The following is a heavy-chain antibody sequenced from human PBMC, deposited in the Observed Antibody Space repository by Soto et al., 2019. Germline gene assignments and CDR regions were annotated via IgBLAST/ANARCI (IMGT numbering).Heavy chain of an antibody. CDR3: ARSTYSSSWRNYYYYGMDV. V-gene: IGHV6-1*01. J-gene: IGHJ6*02. CDR2: TYYRSKWYN. CDR1: GDSVPSNSAA. D-gene: IGHD6-13*01. Sequence: PSQTLSLTCAISGDSVPSNSAAWNWIRQSPSRGLEWLGRTYYRSKWYNDYAVSVKSRITINPDTSKNQFSLQLNSVTPEDTAVYYCARSTYSSSWRNYYYYGMDVWGQGTTVTVSS.